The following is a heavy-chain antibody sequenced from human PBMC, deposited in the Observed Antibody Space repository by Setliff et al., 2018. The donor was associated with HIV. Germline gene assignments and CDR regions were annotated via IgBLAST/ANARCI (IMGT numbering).Heavy chain of an antibody. Sequence: PGGSLRLSCAASGFPFSTYSMNWVRQAPGKGLEWVAVMSYDGSNKYYADSVKGRFTISRDNSKNTLYLQMNSLRAEDTAVYYCAKESGLYSNYKNYYYMDVWGKGTTVTVSS. CDR2: MSYDGSNK. CDR1: GFPFSTYS. V-gene: IGHV3-30*18. CDR3: AKESGLYSNYKNYYYMDV. J-gene: IGHJ6*03. D-gene: IGHD4-4*01.